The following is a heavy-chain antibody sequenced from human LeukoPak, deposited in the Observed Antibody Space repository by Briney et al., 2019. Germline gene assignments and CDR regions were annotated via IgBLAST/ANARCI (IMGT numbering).Heavy chain of an antibody. V-gene: IGHV3-21*01. D-gene: IGHD4-17*01. Sequence: GGSLRLSCTASGFTFNGYSMNWVRQAPGKGLEGVSAISTSSSYIYYADSVKGRFTISRNNPKNSLYLQMNSLRAEDTAVYYCARNRGDLSYFDYWGQGTLVTVPS. CDR3: ARNRGDLSYFDY. CDR1: GFTFNGYS. CDR2: ISTSSSYI. J-gene: IGHJ4*02.